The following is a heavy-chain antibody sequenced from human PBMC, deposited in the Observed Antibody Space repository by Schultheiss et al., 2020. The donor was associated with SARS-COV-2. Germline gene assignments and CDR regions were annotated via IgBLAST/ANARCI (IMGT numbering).Heavy chain of an antibody. V-gene: IGHV4-4*02. CDR3: ARSNDYADYSWFDP. CDR2: VHHSGST. CDR1: GGSISSNIW. Sequence: SETLSLTCAVSGGSISSNIWWTWVRQPPGKGLEWIGEVHHSGSTNYNPSIKSRVTISIDTSQSRFSLNLRSVTAADTALYYCARSNDYADYSWFDPWGQGTLVTVSS. J-gene: IGHJ5*02. D-gene: IGHD4-17*01.